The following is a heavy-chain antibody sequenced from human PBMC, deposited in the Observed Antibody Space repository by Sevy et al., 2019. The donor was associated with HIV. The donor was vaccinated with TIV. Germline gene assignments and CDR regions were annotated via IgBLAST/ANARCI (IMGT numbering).Heavy chain of an antibody. J-gene: IGHJ6*02. V-gene: IGHV3-30*04. CDR3: ARDLPSAVINPFYYYGLDV. Sequence: GGSVRLSCAASGFTFSIYAMHWVRQAPDKGLEWVAVISYDGGVKYFADSVKGRVTISRDNSKNTLYLQMNSLRPEDTAVYYCARDLPSAVINPFYYYGLDVWGQGTTVTVSS. CDR2: ISYDGGVK. D-gene: IGHD3-22*01. CDR1: GFTFSIYA.